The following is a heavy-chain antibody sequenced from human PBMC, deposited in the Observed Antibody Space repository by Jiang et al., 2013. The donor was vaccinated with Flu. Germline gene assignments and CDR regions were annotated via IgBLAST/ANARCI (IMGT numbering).Heavy chain of an antibody. V-gene: IGHV1-69*01. J-gene: IGHJ4*02. D-gene: IGHD3-9*01. CDR2: IIPIFGTA. CDR1: GGTFSSSA. CDR3: AIFKYDILTGFSVY. Sequence: VQLVESGAEVRKPGSSVKVSCKASGGTFSSSAISWVRQAPGQGLEWMGGIIPIFGTADYAQKFQGRVTITADESTSTASMELSSLRSEDTAVYYCAIFKYDILTGFSVYWGQGTLVTVSS.